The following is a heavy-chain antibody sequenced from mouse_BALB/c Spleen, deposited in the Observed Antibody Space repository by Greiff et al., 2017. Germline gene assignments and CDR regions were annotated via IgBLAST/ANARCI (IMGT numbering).Heavy chain of an antibody. CDR3: ARWGGSFAY. CDR1: GYSITSDYA. V-gene: IGHV3-2*02. Sequence: EVMLVESGPGLVKPSQSLSLTCTVTGYSITSDYAWNWIRQFPGNKLEWMGYISYSGSTSYNPSLKSRISITRDTSKNQFFLQLNSVTTEDTATYYCARWGGSFAYWGQGTLVTVSA. CDR2: ISYSGST. J-gene: IGHJ3*01.